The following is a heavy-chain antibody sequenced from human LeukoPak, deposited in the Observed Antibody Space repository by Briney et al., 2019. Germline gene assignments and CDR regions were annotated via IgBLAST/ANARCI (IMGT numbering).Heavy chain of an antibody. J-gene: IGHJ4*02. Sequence: GGSLRLSCAASGFTFSDYYMSWIRQAPGKGLEWVSYISSSGSTIYYADSVKGRFTISRDNAKNSLYLQMNSLRAEDTAVYYCARGRERIQLWSEFDYWGQGTLVTVSS. CDR1: GFTFSDYY. D-gene: IGHD5-18*01. CDR2: ISSSGSTI. CDR3: ARGRERIQLWSEFDY. V-gene: IGHV3-11*04.